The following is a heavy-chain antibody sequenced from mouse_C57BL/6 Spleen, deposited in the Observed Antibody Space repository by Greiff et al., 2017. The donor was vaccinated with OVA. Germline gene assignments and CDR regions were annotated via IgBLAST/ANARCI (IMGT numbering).Heavy chain of an antibody. D-gene: IGHD2-2*01. J-gene: IGHJ2*01. CDR2: IDPSDSYT. Sequence: QVHVKQPGAELVRPGTSVKLSCKASGYTFTSYWMHWVKQRPGQGLEWIGVIDPSDSYTNYNQKFKGKATLTVDTSSSTAYMQLSSLTSEDAAVYYCARWLRQYYFDYWGQGTTLTVSS. CDR3: ARWLRQYYFDY. CDR1: GYTFTSYW. V-gene: IGHV1-59*01.